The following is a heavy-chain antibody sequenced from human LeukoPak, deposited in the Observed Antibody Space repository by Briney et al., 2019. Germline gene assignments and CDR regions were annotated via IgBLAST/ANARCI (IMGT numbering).Heavy chain of an antibody. J-gene: IGHJ3*02. CDR2: IYYSGST. Sequence: SETLSLTCTVSGGSISSGDYYWSWIRQPPGRGLEWIGYIYYSGSTNYNPSLKSRVTISADTSKNHLSLKLISVTAADTAVYYCARRFHCSGGSCYGQADAFDIWGQGTMVTVSS. CDR3: ARRFHCSGGSCYGQADAFDI. CDR1: GGSISSGDYY. V-gene: IGHV4-30-4*01. D-gene: IGHD2-15*01.